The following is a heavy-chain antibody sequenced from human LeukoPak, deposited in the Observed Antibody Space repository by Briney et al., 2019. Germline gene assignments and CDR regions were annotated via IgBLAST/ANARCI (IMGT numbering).Heavy chain of an antibody. CDR2: ISSGSSYI. Sequence: PGGSLRLSCAASGFIFSDYSMNWVRQAPGKGLEWVSSISSGSSYIYYADSVKGRFTISRDNGKTSLYLQMSSLRTEDTAVYYCARDFRSGSYSGDHYFDYWGQGTLVTVSS. CDR3: ARDFRSGSYSGDHYFDY. D-gene: IGHD1-26*01. V-gene: IGHV3-21*01. J-gene: IGHJ4*02. CDR1: GFIFSDYS.